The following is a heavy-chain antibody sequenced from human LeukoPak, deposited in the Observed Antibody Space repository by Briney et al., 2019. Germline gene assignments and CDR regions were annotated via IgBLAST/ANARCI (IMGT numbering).Heavy chain of an antibody. Sequence: PGGSLRLSCAASGFTFSSYWMLWVRQAPGKGLVWVSRINSDGSDTTYADSVKGRFTISRDNAKNTLYLQMNGLRAEDTAVYYCARDVRYGDYEVDYWGQGTLVTVSS. V-gene: IGHV3-74*03. J-gene: IGHJ4*02. CDR3: ARDVRYGDYEVDY. CDR2: INSDGSDT. D-gene: IGHD4-17*01. CDR1: GFTFSSYW.